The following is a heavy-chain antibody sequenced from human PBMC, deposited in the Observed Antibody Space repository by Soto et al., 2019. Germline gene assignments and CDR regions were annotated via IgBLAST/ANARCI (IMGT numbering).Heavy chain of an antibody. CDR1: GSIFITYG. CDR3: ARETAPRGASGRPLLPENFDS. V-gene: IGHV1-69*06. CDR2: IIPFLGKI. D-gene: IGHD3-10*01. Sequence: QVQLVQSGAEMKMPGSSVKVSCKTSGSIFITYGISWVRQAPGQGLEWMGGIIPFLGKINHAQIFQDRVTITADKATSTAYLELTDLISNDTAVYYCARETAPRGASGRPLLPENFDSWGQGTLVTVSS. J-gene: IGHJ4*02.